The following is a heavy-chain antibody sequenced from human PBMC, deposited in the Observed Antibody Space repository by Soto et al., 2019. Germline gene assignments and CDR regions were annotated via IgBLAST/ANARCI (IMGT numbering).Heavy chain of an antibody. D-gene: IGHD3-22*01. Sequence: QVQLVQSGAEVKQPESSVRVSCKASGGTFNNYAITWVRQAPGQGLEWLGGTIPMLGTTTYAEKFQGRVTITADESTNTAYMELSSLSSEDTAIYYCTRCGIRYHSIGYYLGIDGMDVWGQGTTVIVSS. J-gene: IGHJ6*02. V-gene: IGHV1-69*12. CDR2: TIPMLGTT. CDR3: TRCGIRYHSIGYYLGIDGMDV. CDR1: GGTFNNYA.